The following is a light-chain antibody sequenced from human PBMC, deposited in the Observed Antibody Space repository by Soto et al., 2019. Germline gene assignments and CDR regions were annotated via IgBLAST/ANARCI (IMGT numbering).Light chain of an antibody. CDR1: QSISSH. Sequence: DNQMTQSPSSLSASIGDRITITCRASQSISSHLYWFQQKPGQAPKLLIYAASSLQSGVPSRFSGSGSGTDFTLTISSLQPEDFATYYCQQSYSNSITFGQGTRLEIK. V-gene: IGKV1-39*01. CDR2: AAS. J-gene: IGKJ5*01. CDR3: QQSYSNSIT.